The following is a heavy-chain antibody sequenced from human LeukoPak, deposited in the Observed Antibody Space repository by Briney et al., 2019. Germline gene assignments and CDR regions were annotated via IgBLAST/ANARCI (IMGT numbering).Heavy chain of an antibody. CDR3: ARGSHYPSSGWYSSYYYGMDV. J-gene: IGHJ6*02. CDR1: AGSVSNGNYY. CDR2: IYYTGTT. Sequence: SETLSLTCTVSAGSVSNGNYYWSWLRQPPGKALEWIGYIYYTGTTYYIPSLEGRVTISVDTSKNQFSLKLSSVTAADTAVYYCARGSHYPSSGWYSSYYYGMDVWGQGTTVTVSS. V-gene: IGHV4-61*01. D-gene: IGHD6-19*01.